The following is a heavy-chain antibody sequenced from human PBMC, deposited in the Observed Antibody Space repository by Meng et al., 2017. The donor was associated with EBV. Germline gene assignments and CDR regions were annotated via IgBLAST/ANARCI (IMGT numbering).Heavy chain of an antibody. Sequence: GRLEEAGPGLGKPSETLSSTCTVSGGSVSSGSYYWSWIRQPPGKGLEWIGYIYYSGSTNYNPSLKSRVTISVDTSKNQFSLKLSSVTAADTAVYYCARGRYYGDYFWFDPWGQGTLVTVSS. D-gene: IGHD4-17*01. CDR3: ARGRYYGDYFWFDP. CDR1: GGSVSSGSYY. CDR2: IYYSGST. J-gene: IGHJ5*02. V-gene: IGHV4-61*01.